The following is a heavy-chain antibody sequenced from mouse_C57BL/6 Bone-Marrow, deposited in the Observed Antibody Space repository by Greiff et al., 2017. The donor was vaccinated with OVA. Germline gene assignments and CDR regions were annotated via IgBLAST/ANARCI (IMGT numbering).Heavy chain of an antibody. CDR3: ARLGFYYGSSEDWYFDV. CDR1: GFTFSDYG. Sequence: EVQRVESGGGLVQPGGSLKLSCAASGFTFSDYGMAWVRQAPRKGPEWVAFISNLAYSIYYADTVTGRFTISRENAKNTLYLEMSSLRSEDTAMYYCARLGFYYGSSEDWYFDVWGTGTTVTVSS. CDR2: ISNLAYSI. V-gene: IGHV5-15*01. D-gene: IGHD1-1*01. J-gene: IGHJ1*03.